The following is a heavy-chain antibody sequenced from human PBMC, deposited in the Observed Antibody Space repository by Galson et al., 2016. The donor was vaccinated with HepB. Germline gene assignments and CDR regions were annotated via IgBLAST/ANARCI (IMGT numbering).Heavy chain of an antibody. Sequence: SLRLSCAAPGFTFGDYWMTWVRQAPGRGLEWVANIRRDGSQINYLDSVKGRFSISRDNAKNSLYLQMNRLRAEDTAVYYCARDRNYCSSSTCYDVFDIWGQGALVTVSS. D-gene: IGHD2-2*01. CDR1: GFTFGDYW. V-gene: IGHV3-7*03. J-gene: IGHJ4*02. CDR3: ARDRNYCSSSTCYDVFDI. CDR2: IRRDGSQI.